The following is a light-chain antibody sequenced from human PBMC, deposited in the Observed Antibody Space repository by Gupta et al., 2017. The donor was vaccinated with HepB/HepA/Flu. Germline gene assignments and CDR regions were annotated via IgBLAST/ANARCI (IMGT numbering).Light chain of an antibody. CDR1: RGINIATYS. V-gene: IGLV5-45*02. CDR2: YKSDADK. Sequence: QSVLTQPSSRSASPSVSARLTCTLRRGINIATYSIYWYQQKPGSPPQNLLRYKSDADKHQGSGVPSRFSGSKDAAANAGIIIITGVQAEDDDDYYCMIENSSAYVVFGGGTKLTVL. CDR3: MIENSSAYVV. J-gene: IGLJ2*01.